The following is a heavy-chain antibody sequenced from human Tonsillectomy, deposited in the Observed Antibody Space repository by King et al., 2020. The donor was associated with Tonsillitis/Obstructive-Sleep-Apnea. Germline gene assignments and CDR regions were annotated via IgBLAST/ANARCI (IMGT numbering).Heavy chain of an antibody. Sequence: VQLVESGGGLVQPGGSLRLSCAASGFTFSSYAMSWVRQAPGKGLEWVSGISGSGGSTYYADSVKGRFTISRDNSKNTLYLQMNSLRAEDTAVYYCAKEREDIVVVPAAVYYYGLDVWGQGTTVTVSS. J-gene: IGHJ6*02. CDR1: GFTFSSYA. V-gene: IGHV3-23*04. D-gene: IGHD2-2*01. CDR3: AKEREDIVVVPAAVYYYGLDV. CDR2: ISGSGGST.